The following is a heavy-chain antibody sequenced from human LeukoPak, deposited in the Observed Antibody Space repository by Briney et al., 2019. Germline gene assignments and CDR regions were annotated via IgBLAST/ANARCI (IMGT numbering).Heavy chain of an antibody. D-gene: IGHD1-26*01. V-gene: IGHV4-34*01. Sequence: SETLSLTCAVYGGSFSGCYWSWIRQPPGKGLEWIGEINHSGSTNYNPSLKSRVTISVDTSKNQFSLKLSSVTAADTAVYYCARDSGSYLIDYWGQGTLVTVSS. CDR3: ARDSGSYLIDY. J-gene: IGHJ4*02. CDR2: INHSGST. CDR1: GGSFSGCY.